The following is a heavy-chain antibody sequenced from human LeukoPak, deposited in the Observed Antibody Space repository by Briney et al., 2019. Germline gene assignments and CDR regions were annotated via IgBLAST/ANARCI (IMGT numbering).Heavy chain of an antibody. CDR3: AKGAEWFGELCRELGY. Sequence: SETLSLTCTVSGGSISSYYWSWIRQPPGKGLEWIGYIYYSGSTNYNPSLKSRVTISVDTSKNQFSLKLSSVTAADTAVYYCAKGAEWFGELCRELGYWGQGTLVTVSS. CDR1: GGSISSYY. V-gene: IGHV4-59*08. J-gene: IGHJ4*02. CDR2: IYYSGST. D-gene: IGHD3-10*01.